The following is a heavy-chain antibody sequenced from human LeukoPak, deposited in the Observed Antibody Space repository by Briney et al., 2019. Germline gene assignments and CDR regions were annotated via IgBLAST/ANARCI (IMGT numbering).Heavy chain of an antibody. CDR3: AREKTTVTPGMD. D-gene: IGHD4-17*01. CDR1: GGSFSGYY. CDR2: INHSGST. Sequence: SETLSLTCAVYGGSFSGYYWSWIRQPPGKGLEWIGEINHSGSTNYNPSLKSRVTISVDTSKNQFSLKLSSVTAADTAVYYCAREKTTVTPGMDWGQGTLVTVSS. V-gene: IGHV4-34*01. J-gene: IGHJ4*02.